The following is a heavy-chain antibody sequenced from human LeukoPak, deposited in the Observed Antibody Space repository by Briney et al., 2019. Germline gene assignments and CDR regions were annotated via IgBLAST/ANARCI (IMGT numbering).Heavy chain of an antibody. CDR1: GDRVSSNSAS. J-gene: IGHJ3*02. CDR3: SRGSAFDI. V-gene: IGHV6-1*01. CDR2: TYYRSKWYN. Sequence: SQTLSLTCGISGDRVSSNSASWNWIRQSPSRGLEWLGRTYYRSKWYNDYAESVKSRIIINPDTSKNQFSLQLNSVTPEDTAVYYCSRGSAFDIWGHGTMVTVSS.